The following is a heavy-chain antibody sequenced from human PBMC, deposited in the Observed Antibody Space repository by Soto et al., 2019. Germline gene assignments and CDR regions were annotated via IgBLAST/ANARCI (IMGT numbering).Heavy chain of an antibody. CDR2: IWYDGSNK. J-gene: IGHJ4*02. CDR1: GFTFSSYG. Sequence: GGSLRLSCAASGFTFSSYGMHWVRQAPGKGLEWVAVIWYDGSNKYYADSVKGRFTISRDNSKNTLYLQMNSLRAEDTAVYYCARDNTVTTCFDYWGQGTLVTVSS. V-gene: IGHV3-33*01. D-gene: IGHD4-17*01. CDR3: ARDNTVTTCFDY.